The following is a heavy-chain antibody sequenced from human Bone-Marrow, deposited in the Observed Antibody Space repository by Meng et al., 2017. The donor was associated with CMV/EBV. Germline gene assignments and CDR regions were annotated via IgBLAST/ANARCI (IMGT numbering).Heavy chain of an antibody. CDR2: IIPILGIA. Sequence: SVKVSCKASGGTFSSYAISWMRQAPGQGLEWMGGIIPILGIANYAQKFQGRVTITADKSTSTAYMELSSLRSEDTAVYYCARVIAYYGSGPHLYYYYGMDVWGQGTTVTVSS. CDR1: GGTFSSYA. V-gene: IGHV1-69*10. CDR3: ARVIAYYGSGPHLYYYYGMDV. J-gene: IGHJ6*02. D-gene: IGHD3-10*01.